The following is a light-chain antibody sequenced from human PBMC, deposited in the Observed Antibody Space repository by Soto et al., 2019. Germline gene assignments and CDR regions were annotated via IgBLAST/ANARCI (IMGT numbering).Light chain of an antibody. CDR1: QYINTS. Sequence: EIVLTQSPATLSSFPGDRVTLSCRASQYINTSLAWYQHRPGQAPRLLIYPASIRAAGIPARFSASGTGTDFTLTISGLQPEDFAVYYCHQRQSWPRTFGQGTKVDIK. CDR3: HQRQSWPRT. CDR2: PAS. V-gene: IGKV3-11*01. J-gene: IGKJ1*01.